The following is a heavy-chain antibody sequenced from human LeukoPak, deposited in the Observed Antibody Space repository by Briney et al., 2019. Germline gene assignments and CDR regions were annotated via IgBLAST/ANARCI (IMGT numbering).Heavy chain of an antibody. CDR2: TYYRSKWYN. V-gene: IGHV6-1*01. CDR1: GDSVSSNSAA. J-gene: IGHJ4*02. CDR3: ARDGLRYYDSSGYYSD. Sequence: SQTLSLTCAISGDSVSSNSAAWNWIRQSPSRGLEWLGRTYYRSKWYNDYAVSVKSRITINPDTSKNQFSLKLSSVTAADTAVYYCARDGLRYYDSSGYYSDWGRGTLVTVSS. D-gene: IGHD3-22*01.